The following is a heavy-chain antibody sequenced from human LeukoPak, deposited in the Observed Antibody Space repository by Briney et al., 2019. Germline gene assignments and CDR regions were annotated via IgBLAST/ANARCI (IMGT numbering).Heavy chain of an antibody. CDR1: GYPFTNYW. CDR2: IYPGDSDT. CDR3: ARIETARGGYRDY. Sequence: GESLKISCKGSGYPFTNYWIGWVRQMPGKGLEWMGIIYPGDSDTTYSPSFQGQVTISADKSIGTAYLQWSSLKASDTAMYYCARIETARGGYRDYWGQGTLVTVSS. D-gene: IGHD5-18*01. J-gene: IGHJ4*02. V-gene: IGHV5-51*01.